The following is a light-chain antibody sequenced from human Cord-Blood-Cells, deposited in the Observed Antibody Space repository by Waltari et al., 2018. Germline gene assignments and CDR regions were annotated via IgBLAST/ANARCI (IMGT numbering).Light chain of an antibody. J-gene: IGLJ1*01. CDR2: DVS. CDR1: SSDVGGYNY. Sequence: QFALTQPASVSGSPGQSITISCTGTSSDVGGYNYVSWYPQHPGKAPKLMIYDVSNRPSGVSNRFSGSKSGNTASLTISGLQAEDEADYYCSSYTSSSTLFGTGTKVTVL. V-gene: IGLV2-14*01. CDR3: SSYTSSSTL.